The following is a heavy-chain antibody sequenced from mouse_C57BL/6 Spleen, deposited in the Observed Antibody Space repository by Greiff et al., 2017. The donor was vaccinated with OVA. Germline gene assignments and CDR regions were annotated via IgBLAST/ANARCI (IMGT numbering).Heavy chain of an antibody. Sequence: QVQLQQSGAELVRPGSSVKLSCKASGYTFTSYWMDWVKQRPGQGLEWIGNIYPSDSETHYNQKFKDKATLTVDKSSSTAYMQLSSLTSEDSAVYYCARTVGGAMDYWGQGTSVTVSS. CDR1: GYTFTSYW. D-gene: IGHD1-1*01. CDR3: ARTVGGAMDY. V-gene: IGHV1-61*01. CDR2: IYPSDSET. J-gene: IGHJ4*01.